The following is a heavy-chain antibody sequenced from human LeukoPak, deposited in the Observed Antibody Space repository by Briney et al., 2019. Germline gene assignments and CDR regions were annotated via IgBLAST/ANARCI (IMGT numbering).Heavy chain of an antibody. J-gene: IGHJ4*02. V-gene: IGHV1-18*01. CDR2: ISAYNGNT. CDR1: GYTFTSYG. Sequence: ASVKVSCKASGYTFTSYGISWVRQAPGQGLEWMGWISAYNGNTNCAQKLQGRVTMTTDTSTSTAYMELRSLRSDDTAVYYCAREPYYYGSGSYLAPDYWGQGTLVTVSS. CDR3: AREPYYYGSGSYLAPDY. D-gene: IGHD3-10*01.